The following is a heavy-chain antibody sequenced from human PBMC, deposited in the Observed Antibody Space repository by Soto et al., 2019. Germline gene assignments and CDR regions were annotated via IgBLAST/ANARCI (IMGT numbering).Heavy chain of an antibody. Sequence: QSGPTLVNRTQTLTLTCTFSGCPLSTSGMCVSWIRQPPGKALEWLALIDWDDDKYYSTSLKTRLTISKDTSKNQVVLTMTNMDPVDTATYYCARIDRYSGYEGYYFDYWGQGTLVTVSS. J-gene: IGHJ4*02. D-gene: IGHD5-12*01. CDR2: IDWDDDK. CDR1: GCPLSTSGMC. V-gene: IGHV2-70*01. CDR3: ARIDRYSGYEGYYFDY.